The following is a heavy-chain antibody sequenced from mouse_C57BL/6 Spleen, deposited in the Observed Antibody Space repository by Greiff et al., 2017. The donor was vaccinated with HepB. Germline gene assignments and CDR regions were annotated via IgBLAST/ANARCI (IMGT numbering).Heavy chain of an antibody. CDR3: ARNSGGYPWFAY. CDR1: GFSLTSYG. CDR2: IWSGGST. J-gene: IGHJ3*01. Sequence: QVQLKESGPGLVQPSQSLSITCTVSGFSLTSYGVHWVRQSPGKGLEWLGVIWSGGSTDYNAAFISRLSISKENSKCPVFFKMNSLQADDAAIYYCARNSGGYPWFAYWGQGTLVTVSA. D-gene: IGHD3-1*01. V-gene: IGHV2-2*01.